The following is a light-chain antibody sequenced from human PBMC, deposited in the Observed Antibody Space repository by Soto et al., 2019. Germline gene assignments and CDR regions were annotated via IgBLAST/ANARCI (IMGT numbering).Light chain of an antibody. Sequence: EIVLTQSPATLSLSPGERATLSCRASQSVTSYLAWYQQKPGQAPRLLIYDASKRATGIPARFSGGGSGTDFTLTISSLETEDFAVYFCQQRSDWPRTFGGGTKVEIK. J-gene: IGKJ4*01. CDR1: QSVTSY. V-gene: IGKV3-11*01. CDR2: DAS. CDR3: QQRSDWPRT.